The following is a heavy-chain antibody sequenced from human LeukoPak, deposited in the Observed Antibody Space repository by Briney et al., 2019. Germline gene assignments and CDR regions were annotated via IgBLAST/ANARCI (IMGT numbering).Heavy chain of an antibody. CDR2: IHYRGNT. J-gene: IGHJ4*02. V-gene: IGHV4-39*07. CDR1: GGSISSSTYY. D-gene: IGHD2-15*01. CDR3: ARDNIVVVAATKAYYFDY. Sequence: SETLSLTCTVSGGSISSSTYYWGWIRQPPGKGLEWIGNIHYRGNTYYNPSLRSRVTISVDTSKNQFSLKLSSVTAADTAVYYCARDNIVVVAATKAYYFDYWGQGTLVTVSS.